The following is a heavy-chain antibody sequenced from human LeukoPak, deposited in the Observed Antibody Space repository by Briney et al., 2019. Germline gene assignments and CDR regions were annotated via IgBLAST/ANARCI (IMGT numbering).Heavy chain of an antibody. CDR3: AKPSSYSWFDP. Sequence: GGTLRLSCAASGFTFSSYGMSWVRQAPGKGLEWVSAISGSGGSTYYADSVKGRFTISRDNSKNTLYLQMNSLRAEDTAVYYCAKPSSYSWFDPWGQGTLVTVSS. V-gene: IGHV3-23*01. J-gene: IGHJ5*02. CDR2: ISGSGGST. D-gene: IGHD2-15*01. CDR1: GFTFSSYG.